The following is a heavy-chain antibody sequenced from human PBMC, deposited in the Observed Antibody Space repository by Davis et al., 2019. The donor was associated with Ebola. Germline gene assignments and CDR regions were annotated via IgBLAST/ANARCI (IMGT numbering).Heavy chain of an antibody. J-gene: IGHJ4*02. D-gene: IGHD5-24*01. CDR3: ARSRDGYPERFDY. Sequence: SETLSLTCAVYGGSFSGYYWSWIRQPPGKGLEWIGYIYYSGRTNYNPSLKSRVTISVDTSKNQFSLKLSSVTAADTAVYYCARSRDGYPERFDYWGQGTLVTVSS. CDR1: GGSFSGYY. V-gene: IGHV4-59*08. CDR2: IYYSGRT.